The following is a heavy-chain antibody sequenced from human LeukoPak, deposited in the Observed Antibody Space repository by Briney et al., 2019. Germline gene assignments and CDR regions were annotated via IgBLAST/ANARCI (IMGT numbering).Heavy chain of an antibody. CDR3: AREHMATGIFDY. CDR1: GFTFSDYY. CDR2: ISSSGRTI. V-gene: IGHV3-11*01. J-gene: IGHJ4*02. Sequence: GGSLRLSCAASGFTFSDYYMSWIRQAPGKGLEWVSYISSSGRTIYYADSVKGRFPISRDNAKNSLYLQMNSLRAEDTAVYYCAREHMATGIFDYWGQGTLVTVSS. D-gene: IGHD5-12*01.